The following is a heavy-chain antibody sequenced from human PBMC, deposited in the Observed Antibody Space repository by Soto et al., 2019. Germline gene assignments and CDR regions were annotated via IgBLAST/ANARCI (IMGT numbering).Heavy chain of an antibody. CDR2: IRSIANSYAT. CDR3: TRLNDFVTSFDS. D-gene: IGHD3-3*01. Sequence: EVQLVESGGGLVQPGESLKLSCAASGFTFSGSAMHWVRQASGKGLEWVGRIRSIANSYATAYAASVKGRFTISRDESKNTAYLQMNSLKTEDTAVYYCTRLNDFVTSFDSCGQGTLATVSS. CDR1: GFTFSGSA. J-gene: IGHJ5*01. V-gene: IGHV3-73*02.